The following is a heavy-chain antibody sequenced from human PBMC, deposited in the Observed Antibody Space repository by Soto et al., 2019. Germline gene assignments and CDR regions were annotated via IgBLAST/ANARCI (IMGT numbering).Heavy chain of an antibody. CDR3: AAGGTAMVIGY. V-gene: IGHV1-69*01. D-gene: IGHD5-18*01. CDR1: GGTFSSYA. J-gene: IGHJ4*02. CDR2: IVPMLGTA. Sequence: QVQLVQSGAEVKKPGSSVKVSCKASGGTFSSYAISWVRQAPGQGLEWMGVIVPMLGTANYAQKFQGRVTVTAGESKSTAYMELTSLRTEDTAVYYCAAGGTAMVIGYRGPGTLITVSS.